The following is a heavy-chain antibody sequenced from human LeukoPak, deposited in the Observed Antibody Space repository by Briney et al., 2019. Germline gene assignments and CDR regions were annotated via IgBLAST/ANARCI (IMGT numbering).Heavy chain of an antibody. CDR3: ARVWGGGYYFDY. D-gene: IGHD3-10*01. Sequence: SETLSLTCTVPGGSISSYYWSWIRQPPGKGLEWIGYIYYSGSTNYNPSLKSRVTISVDTSKNQFSLKLSSVTAADTAVYYCARVWGGGYYFDYWGQGTLVTVSS. CDR1: GGSISSYY. J-gene: IGHJ4*02. CDR2: IYYSGST. V-gene: IGHV4-59*08.